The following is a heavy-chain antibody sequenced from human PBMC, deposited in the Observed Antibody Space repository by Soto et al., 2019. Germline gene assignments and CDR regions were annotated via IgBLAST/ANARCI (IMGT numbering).Heavy chain of an antibody. D-gene: IGHD3-16*01. CDR1: GFTFSSYG. V-gene: IGHV3-33*01. CDR2: IWYDGSNK. Sequence: PGGSLRLSCAASGFTFSSYGMHWVRQAPGKGLEWVAVIWYDGSNKYYADSVKGRFTISRDNSKNTLYLQMNSLRAEDTAVYYCARDYVSIRHYGMDVWGQGTTVTVSS. J-gene: IGHJ6*02. CDR3: ARDYVSIRHYGMDV.